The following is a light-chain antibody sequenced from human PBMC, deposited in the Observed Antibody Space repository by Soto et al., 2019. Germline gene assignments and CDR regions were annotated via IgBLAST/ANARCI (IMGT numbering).Light chain of an antibody. CDR1: QSVSSSY. J-gene: IGKJ2*01. CDR3: QQYGSSGYT. V-gene: IGKV3-20*01. CDR2: GAS. Sequence: EIVLTQSPGTLSLSPGERATLSCRASQSVSSSYLAWYQQKPGQAPRLLIYGASSRATGIPDSFSGSASGTDFTLTISRLEPEDFAVYYCQQYGSSGYTFGQGTKLEIK.